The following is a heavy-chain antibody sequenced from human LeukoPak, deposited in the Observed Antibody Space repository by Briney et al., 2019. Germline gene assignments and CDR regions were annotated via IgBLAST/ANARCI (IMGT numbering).Heavy chain of an antibody. CDR2: INHSGGT. J-gene: IGHJ4*02. Sequence: SETLSLTCGVSGYSISRGYYWAWIRQPPGKGLEWIGEINHSGGTNYNPSLKSRVTISVDTSKNQFSLKLSSVTAADTAVYYCASLLVDTAMAPRDYWGRGTLVTVSS. CDR1: GYSISRGYY. CDR3: ASLLVDTAMAPRDY. D-gene: IGHD5-18*01. V-gene: IGHV4-38-2*01.